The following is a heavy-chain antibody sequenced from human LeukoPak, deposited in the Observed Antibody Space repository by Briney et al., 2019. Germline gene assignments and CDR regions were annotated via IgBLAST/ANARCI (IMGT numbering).Heavy chain of an antibody. V-gene: IGHV1-69*02. Sequence: SVKVSCKASGGTFSSYTISWVRQAPGQGLEWMGRIIPILGIANYAQKFQGRVTITADKSTSSAYMELSSLRSEDTAVYYCARQATSIVGATTNWFDPWGQGTLVTVSS. D-gene: IGHD1-26*01. J-gene: IGHJ5*02. CDR1: GGTFSSYT. CDR3: ARQATSIVGATTNWFDP. CDR2: IIPILGIA.